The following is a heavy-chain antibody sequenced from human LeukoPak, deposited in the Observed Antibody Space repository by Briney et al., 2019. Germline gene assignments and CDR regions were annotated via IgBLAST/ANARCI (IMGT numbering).Heavy chain of an antibody. Sequence: SQTLSLTCTVSGGSISSGDYYWSWIRQPPGTGLEWIGYIYYSGSTYYNPSLKSRVTISVDTSKNQFSLKLSSVTAADTAVYYCARGHYGANLFDYWGQGTLVTVSS. D-gene: IGHD4-17*01. CDR3: ARGHYGANLFDY. V-gene: IGHV4-30-4*01. CDR1: GGSISSGDYY. J-gene: IGHJ4*02. CDR2: IYYSGST.